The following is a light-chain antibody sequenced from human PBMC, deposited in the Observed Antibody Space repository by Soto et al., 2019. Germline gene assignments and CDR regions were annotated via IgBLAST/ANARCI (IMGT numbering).Light chain of an antibody. CDR3: SSYAGSSTHVV. CDR2: EGS. Sequence: QSVLTQPASVSGSPGQSITISCTGISSDVGSYNLVSWHQQHPDKAPKVMIYEGSKRPSGVSNRFSGSRPGNTASLTISGLQAEDEAHYYCSSYAGSSTHVVFGGGTKLTVL. V-gene: IGLV2-23*01. J-gene: IGLJ2*01. CDR1: SSDVGSYNL.